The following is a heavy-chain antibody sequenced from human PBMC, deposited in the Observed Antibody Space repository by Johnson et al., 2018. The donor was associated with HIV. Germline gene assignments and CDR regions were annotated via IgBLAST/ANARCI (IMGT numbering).Heavy chain of an antibody. J-gene: IGHJ3*02. D-gene: IGHD6-6*01. CDR2: IGTAGDT. Sequence: VQLVESGGALVQPGGSLRLSCAASGFTFSSYDMHWVRQATGKGLEWVSAIGTAGDTYYQGSVKGRCTISRENAKNSVYLQMNSLRAGDTAVYYCARGGIAARIDAFDIWGQGTMVTVSS. V-gene: IGHV3-13*01. CDR3: ARGGIAARIDAFDI. CDR1: GFTFSSYD.